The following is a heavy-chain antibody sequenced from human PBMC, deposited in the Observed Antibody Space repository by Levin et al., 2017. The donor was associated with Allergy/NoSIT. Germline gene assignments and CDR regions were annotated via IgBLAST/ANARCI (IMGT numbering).Heavy chain of an antibody. Sequence: GESLKISCKASGYTFTGYYMHWVRQAPGQGLEWMGRINPNSGGTNYAQKFQGRVTMTRDTSISTAYMELSRLRSYDTAVYYCARDKREYDFWSGYSAGGYWGQGTLVTVSS. J-gene: IGHJ4*02. CDR3: ARDKREYDFWSGYSAGGY. V-gene: IGHV1-2*06. D-gene: IGHD3-3*01. CDR1: GYTFTGYY. CDR2: INPNSGGT.